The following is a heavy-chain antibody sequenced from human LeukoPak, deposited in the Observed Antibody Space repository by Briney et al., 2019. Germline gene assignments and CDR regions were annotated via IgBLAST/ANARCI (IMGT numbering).Heavy chain of an antibody. V-gene: IGHV4-34*01. CDR2: IDYTGST. D-gene: IGHD5-12*01. J-gene: IGHJ1*01. CDR1: GESFVGYY. CDR3: ARRRIPATITGSKLSSRFDT. Sequence: SETLSLTCAVYGESFVGYYWTWIRQPPGKGLEWIGEIDYTGSTNYNPSLKSRIKMSVDTSKNQFSVNLNSVTAADTAFYYCARRRIPATITGSKLSSRFDTWGQGTLVTVSS.